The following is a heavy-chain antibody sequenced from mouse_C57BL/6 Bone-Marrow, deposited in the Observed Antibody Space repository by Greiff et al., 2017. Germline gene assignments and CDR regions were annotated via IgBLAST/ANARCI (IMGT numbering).Heavy chain of an antibody. CDR3: ARVCHYYGSSGDY. J-gene: IGHJ4*01. Sequence: DVQLVESVAELVRPGASVKLSCTASGFNIKNTYMHWVKQRPEQGLEWIGRIDPANGNTKYAPKFQGKATITADTSSNTAYLQLSSLTSEDTAIYYCARVCHYYGSSGDYWGQGTSVTVSS. D-gene: IGHD1-1*01. CDR1: GFNIKNTY. CDR2: IDPANGNT. V-gene: IGHV14-3*01.